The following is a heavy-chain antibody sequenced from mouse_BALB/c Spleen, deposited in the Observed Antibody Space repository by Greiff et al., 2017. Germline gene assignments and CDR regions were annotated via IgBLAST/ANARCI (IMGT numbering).Heavy chain of an antibody. CDR2: ISSGGST. J-gene: IGHJ2*01. CDR1: GFTFSSYA. V-gene: IGHV5-6-5*01. Sequence: VQLKESGGGLVKPGGSLKLSCAASGFTFSSYAMSWVRQTPEKRLEWVASISSGGSTYYPDSVKGRFTISRDNARNILYLQMSSLRSEDTAMYYCAREGSSHFDYWGQGTTLTVSS. D-gene: IGHD1-1*01. CDR3: AREGSSHFDY.